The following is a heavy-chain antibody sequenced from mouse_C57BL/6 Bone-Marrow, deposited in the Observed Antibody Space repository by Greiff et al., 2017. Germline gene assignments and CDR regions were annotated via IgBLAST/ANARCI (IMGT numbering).Heavy chain of an antibody. CDR2: IRPNSGST. CDR1: GYTFTSYW. J-gene: IGHJ3*01. CDR3: ARGPVCLFAY. V-gene: IGHV1-64*01. Sequence: QVQLQQPGAELVKPGASVKLSCKASGYTFTSYWMHWVKQRPGQGLEWIGMIRPNSGSTNYNEKFKSKATLTVDKSSSTAYLQLSSLTSEDSAVYYCARGPVCLFAYWGQGTLVTVSA. D-gene: IGHD3-3*01.